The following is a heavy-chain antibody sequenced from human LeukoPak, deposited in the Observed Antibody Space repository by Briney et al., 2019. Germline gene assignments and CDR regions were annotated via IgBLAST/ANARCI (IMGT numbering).Heavy chain of an antibody. CDR1: GYIFTDYY. V-gene: IGHV1-2*06. Sequence: ASVKVSCKASGYIFTDYYMHWVRQAPGQELGWMGRINPNSGGTNYAQKFQGRVTMTRDTSISTAYMELSRLRSDDTAVYYCARGNRYSYGYWFDPWGQGTLVTVSS. D-gene: IGHD5-18*01. J-gene: IGHJ5*02. CDR3: ARGNRYSYGYWFDP. CDR2: INPNSGGT.